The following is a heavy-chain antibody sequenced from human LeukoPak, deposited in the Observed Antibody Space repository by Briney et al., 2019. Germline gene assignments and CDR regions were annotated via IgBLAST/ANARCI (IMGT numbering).Heavy chain of an antibody. CDR2: IYYSGST. CDR3: ARAGIVVVPAAKGDYFDY. V-gene: IGHV4-31*03. J-gene: IGHJ4*02. CDR1: GGSISSGGYY. Sequence: SETLSLTCTVSGGSISSGGYYWSWIRQHPGKGLEWIGYIYYSGSTYYIPSLKSRVTISVDTSKNQFSLKLSSVTAADTAVYYCARAGIVVVPAAKGDYFDYWGQGTLVTITS. D-gene: IGHD2-2*01.